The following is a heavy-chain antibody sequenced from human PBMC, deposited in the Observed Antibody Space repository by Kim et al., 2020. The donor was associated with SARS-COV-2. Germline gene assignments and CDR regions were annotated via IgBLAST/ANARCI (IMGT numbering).Heavy chain of an antibody. V-gene: IGHV5-51*01. CDR2: IYPPVSDT. CDR3: ARRYYDSSGFEYFDY. D-gene: IGHD3-22*01. Sequence: GESLKISCKGSGYSFTNYWIGWVRQVPGEGLEWMGIIYPPVSDTIHSPSFQGQVTISADKSINTAYLQWSSLRASDTAMYYCARRYYDSSGFEYFDYWGQGTLVTVSS. J-gene: IGHJ4*02. CDR1: GYSFTNYW.